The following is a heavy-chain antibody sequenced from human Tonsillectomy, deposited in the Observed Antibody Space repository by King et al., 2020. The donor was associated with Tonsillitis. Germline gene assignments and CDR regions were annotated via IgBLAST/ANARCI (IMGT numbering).Heavy chain of an antibody. J-gene: IGHJ4*02. CDR1: GFTFSSYW. CDR3: ARERSGTYYPVGFDY. D-gene: IGHD1-26*01. CDR2: IKHDGSEK. Sequence: DVQLVESGGGLVQPGGSLRLSCAASGFTFSSYWMSWVRQAPGKGLEWVANIKHDGSEKYCVDSVKGRFTVSRDNAKNSLYLQMNSLRAEDTAVYYCARERSGTYYPVGFDYWGQGTLVTVSS. V-gene: IGHV3-7*03.